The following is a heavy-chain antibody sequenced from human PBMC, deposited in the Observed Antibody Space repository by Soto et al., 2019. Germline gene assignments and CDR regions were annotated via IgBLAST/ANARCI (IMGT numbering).Heavy chain of an antibody. CDR3: ARLPPSYCGGDLLRYFDY. V-gene: IGHV4-4*02. CDR1: GDSINDKNW. CDR2: IYHTGRS. J-gene: IGHJ4*02. Sequence: PSETLSLTCSFSGDSINDKNWWTWLRQPPGKRLEWIGDIYHTGRSSYNPSLTSQVAMSVDKSKNQFSLKLSSVTAADTAVYYCARLPPSYCGGDLLRYFDYWGQGTLVTVSS. D-gene: IGHD2-21*02.